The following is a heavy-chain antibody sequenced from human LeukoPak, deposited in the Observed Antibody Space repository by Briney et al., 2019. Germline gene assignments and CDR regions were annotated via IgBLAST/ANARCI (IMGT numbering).Heavy chain of an antibody. CDR2: IYHSGST. CDR1: GYSISSGYY. D-gene: IGHD3-16*01. CDR3: ARRARRGSHIGY. J-gene: IGHJ4*02. V-gene: IGHV4-38-2*01. Sequence: SETLSLTCAVSGYSISSGYYWGWIRQPPGKGLEWIGSIYHSGSTYYNPSLKSRVTISVDTSKNQFSLKLSSVTAADTAVYYCARRARRGSHIGYRGQGTLVTVSS.